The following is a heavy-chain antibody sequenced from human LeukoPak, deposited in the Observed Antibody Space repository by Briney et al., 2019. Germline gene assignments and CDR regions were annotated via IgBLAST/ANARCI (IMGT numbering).Heavy chain of an antibody. CDR2: INLNSGGT. Sequence: GASVRVSCKASGYTFTGYYMHWVRQAPGQGLEWMGWINLNSGGTNYAQKFQGRVTMTRDTSISTAYMELSRLRSGDTAVYYCARDRVRSGYPFDYWGQGTLVTVSS. CDR3: ARDRVRSGYPFDY. V-gene: IGHV1-2*02. CDR1: GYTFTGYY. J-gene: IGHJ4*02. D-gene: IGHD3-22*01.